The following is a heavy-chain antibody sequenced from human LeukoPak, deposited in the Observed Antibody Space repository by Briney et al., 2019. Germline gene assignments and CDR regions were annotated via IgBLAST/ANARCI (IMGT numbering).Heavy chain of an antibody. V-gene: IGHV4-34*01. D-gene: IGHD3-10*01. J-gene: IGHJ5*02. CDR3: ARRPGGFGSGSYTNWFDP. Sequence: SETLSLTCGVFGGSLSGYYWSWIRQLPGKGLEWIGEINQSGSTNYNPSLKSRVTITIDTSKKEFSLKVRSVTAADTAVYYCARRPGGFGSGSYTNWFDPWGQGTLVTVSS. CDR2: INQSGST. CDR1: GGSLSGYY.